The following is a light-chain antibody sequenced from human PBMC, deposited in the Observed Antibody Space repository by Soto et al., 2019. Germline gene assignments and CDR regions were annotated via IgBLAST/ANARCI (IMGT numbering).Light chain of an antibody. Sequence: EIVLTQSPVTLSLSPGERATLSCRASQSVNSNQLVWYQQKPGQAPRLLIYDASKRATGVPARFSGNGSGTDFTLTISSLEPEDFAVYYCQQRSNWPPTFGQGTKLEIK. CDR2: DAS. J-gene: IGKJ2*01. V-gene: IGKV3-11*01. CDR1: QSVNSN. CDR3: QQRSNWPPT.